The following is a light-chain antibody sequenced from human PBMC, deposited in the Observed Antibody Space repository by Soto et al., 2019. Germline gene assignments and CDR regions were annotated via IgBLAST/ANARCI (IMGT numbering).Light chain of an antibody. CDR3: SSYTSSSTLV. Sequence: QSALTQPASVSGSPGQSITISCTGTSSDVGGYNYVSWYQQHPGKAPKLMIYDVSNRPSGVSNRSSGSKSGNTASLTISGLQAEDEADYYCSSYTSSSTLVFGGGTKLTV. J-gene: IGLJ2*01. V-gene: IGLV2-14*01. CDR2: DVS. CDR1: SSDVGGYNY.